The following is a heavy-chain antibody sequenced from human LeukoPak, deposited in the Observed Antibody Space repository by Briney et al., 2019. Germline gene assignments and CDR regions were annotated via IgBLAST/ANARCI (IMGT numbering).Heavy chain of an antibody. CDR3: ASTTKTYSSSWYYFDY. CDR1: GFTVSSNY. D-gene: IGHD6-13*01. V-gene: IGHV3-53*01. Sequence: GGSLRLSCAASGFTVSSNYMSWVRQAPGKGLEWVSVIYSGGSTYYADSVKGRFTIPRDNSKNTLYLQMNSLRAEDAAVYYCASTTKTYSSSWYYFDYWGQGTLVTVSS. J-gene: IGHJ4*02. CDR2: IYSGGST.